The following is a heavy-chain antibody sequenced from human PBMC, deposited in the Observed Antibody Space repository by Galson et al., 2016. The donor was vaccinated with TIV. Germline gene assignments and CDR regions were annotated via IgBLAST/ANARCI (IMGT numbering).Heavy chain of an antibody. CDR1: GFTLTEFS. V-gene: IGHV1-24*01. Sequence: SVKVSCKVSGFTLTEFSMHWVRQAPGRGLEWLGSFDPEHAETIYAQKFQGRLTLTEDSSTETAFMELNSLRSEDTAVYFCGRHAATSDYWGQGTLVTVSS. J-gene: IGHJ4*02. CDR3: GRHAATSDY. D-gene: IGHD6-25*01. CDR2: FDPEHAET.